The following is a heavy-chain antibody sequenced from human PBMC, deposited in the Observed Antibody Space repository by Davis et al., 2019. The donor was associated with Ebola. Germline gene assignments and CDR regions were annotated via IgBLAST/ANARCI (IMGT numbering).Heavy chain of an antibody. Sequence: MPSETLSLTCTVSGGSISSYYWSWIRQPPGKGLEWIGYIYYSGSTHYNPSLKSRVTISVDTSKNQFSLKLSSVTAADTAVYYCARGRLYLGVWGKGTTVTVSS. CDR3: ARGRLYLGV. J-gene: IGHJ6*04. D-gene: IGHD2-8*01. CDR2: IYYSGST. V-gene: IGHV4-59*01. CDR1: GGSISSYY.